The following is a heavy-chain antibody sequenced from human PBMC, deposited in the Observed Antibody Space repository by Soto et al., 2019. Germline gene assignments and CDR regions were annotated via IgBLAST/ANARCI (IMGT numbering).Heavy chain of an antibody. CDR3: TTYSYSTMIVVRLDY. Sequence: PGGSLRLSCAASGFTFSNAWINWVRQAPGKGLEWVGRIKSKTDGGTTDFAAPVKGRFAISRDDSKNMVYLQMNSLKTEDTGIYYCTTYSYSTMIVVRLDYWGHGTLVPVSS. CDR2: IKSKTDGGTT. V-gene: IGHV3-15*07. CDR1: GFTFSNAW. D-gene: IGHD3-22*01. J-gene: IGHJ4*01.